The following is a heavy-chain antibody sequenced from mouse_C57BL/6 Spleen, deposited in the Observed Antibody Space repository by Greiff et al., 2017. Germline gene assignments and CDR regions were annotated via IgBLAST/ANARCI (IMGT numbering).Heavy chain of an antibody. V-gene: IGHV1-26*01. D-gene: IGHD1-1*01. Sequence: VQLQQSGPELVKPGASVKISCKASGYTFTDYYMNWVKQSHGKSLEWIGDINPNNGGTSYNQKFKGKATLTVDKSSSTAYMELRSLTSEDSAVYYCARDYDYYGRSYWYFDVWHRDHGHRLL. CDR3: ARDYDYYGRSYWYFDV. J-gene: IGHJ1*03. CDR1: GYTFTDYY. CDR2: INPNNGGT.